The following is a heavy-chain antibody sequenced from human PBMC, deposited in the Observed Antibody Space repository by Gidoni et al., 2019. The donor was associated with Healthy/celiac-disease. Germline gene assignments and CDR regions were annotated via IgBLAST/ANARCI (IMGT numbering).Heavy chain of an antibody. CDR2: IYYSGST. J-gene: IGHJ6*03. Sequence: QVQLQESGPGLVKPSETLSLPCTVSGGSISSYYWRWIRQPPGKGLEWIGYIYYSGSTNYNPSLKSRVTISVDTSKNQFSLKLSSVTAADTAVYYCAIGYCSSTSCPRYYYYMDVWGKGTTVTVSS. CDR1: GGSISSYY. CDR3: AIGYCSSTSCPRYYYYMDV. D-gene: IGHD2-2*01. V-gene: IGHV4-59*01.